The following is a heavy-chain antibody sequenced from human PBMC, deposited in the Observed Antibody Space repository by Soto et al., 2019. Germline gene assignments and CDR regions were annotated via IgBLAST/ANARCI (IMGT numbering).Heavy chain of an antibody. CDR2: ISYSGTT. CDR3: ARSGYDYSSGPVPSADY. CDR1: GGCISSYY. V-gene: IGHV4-59*01. J-gene: IGHJ4*02. Sequence: PSETLSLTCTVCGGCISSYYLMWVRQPPGKGLEWIGYISYSGTTNYSPSLENRVTISIDTSKKQLSLRLSSVNTADTAVYYCARSGYDYSSGPVPSADYWGQGTLVTVSS. D-gene: IGHD3-3*01.